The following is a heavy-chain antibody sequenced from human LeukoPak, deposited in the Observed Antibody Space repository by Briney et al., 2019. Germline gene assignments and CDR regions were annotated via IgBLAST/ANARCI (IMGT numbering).Heavy chain of an antibody. CDR3: ARDLRGYCSSTSCRTDHFLDY. J-gene: IGHJ4*02. D-gene: IGHD2-2*01. V-gene: IGHV1-18*01. Sequence: GASVKVSCKASGYTFTSYGISWVRQAPGQGLEWMGWISAYNGNTNYAQKLQGRVTMTTDTSTSTAYMELRSLRSDDTAVFYCARDLRGYCSSTSCRTDHFLDYWGQGTLVTVSS. CDR1: GYTFTSYG. CDR2: ISAYNGNT.